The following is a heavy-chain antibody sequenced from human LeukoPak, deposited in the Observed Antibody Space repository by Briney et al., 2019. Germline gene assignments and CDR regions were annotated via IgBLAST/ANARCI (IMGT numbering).Heavy chain of an antibody. Sequence: PSETLSLTCTGSGGSISSYYWSWIRQPPGKGLEWIGYIYYSGSTNYNPSLKSRVTISVDTSKNQFSLKLSSVTAADTAVYYCASPVEGDIVVVPAASGAFDIWGQGTMVTVSS. V-gene: IGHV4-59*01. CDR3: ASPVEGDIVVVPAASGAFDI. J-gene: IGHJ3*02. D-gene: IGHD2-2*01. CDR2: IYYSGST. CDR1: GGSISSYY.